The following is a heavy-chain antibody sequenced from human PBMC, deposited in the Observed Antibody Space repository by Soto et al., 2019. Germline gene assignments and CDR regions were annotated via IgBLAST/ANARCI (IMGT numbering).Heavy chain of an antibody. CDR3: ARQGSS. CDR1: VVSIINTSYY. V-gene: IGHV4-39*01. J-gene: IGHJ5*02. CDR2: VYFDGTT. Sequence: ETLSLTCNVSVVSIINTSYYWGWIRQPPGKGLEWIGTVYFDGTTFYNPSLKSRLIISVDTSKNQFSLSLTSVTSADTAFYYCARQGSSSGQGTLVTVSS.